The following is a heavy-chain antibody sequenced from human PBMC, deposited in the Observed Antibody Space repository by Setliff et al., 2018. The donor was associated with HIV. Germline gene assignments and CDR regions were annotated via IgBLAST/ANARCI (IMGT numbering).Heavy chain of an antibody. CDR3: ARDYIAKDTFHV. J-gene: IGHJ3*01. CDR2: IYNSGNT. Sequence: PSETLSLTCAVYGGSFSGYYWSWIRQPPGKGLEWLGDIYNSGNTNYNPSLKSRVTIPLDTSNNQFSLKLNSVTAADTAVDYCARDYIAKDTFHVWGQGTMVTVSS. CDR1: GGSFSGYY. V-gene: IGHV4-34*01. D-gene: IGHD2-21*01.